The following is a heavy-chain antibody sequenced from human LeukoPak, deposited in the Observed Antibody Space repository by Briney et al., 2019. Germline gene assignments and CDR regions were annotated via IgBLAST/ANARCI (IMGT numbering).Heavy chain of an antibody. CDR3: ARTAPPRRGVGDYFDY. CDR1: GGSISSSSYY. D-gene: IGHD3-10*01. Sequence: PSETLSLTCTVSGGSISSSSYYWGWIRQPPGKGLEWIGSIYYSGSTYYNPSLKSRVTISVDTSKNQFSLKLSSVTAADTAVYYCARTAPPRRGVGDYFDYWGQGTLVTVSS. CDR2: IYYSGST. J-gene: IGHJ4*02. V-gene: IGHV4-39*01.